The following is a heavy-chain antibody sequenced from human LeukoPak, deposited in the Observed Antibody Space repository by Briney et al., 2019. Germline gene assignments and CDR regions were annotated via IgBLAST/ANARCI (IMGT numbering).Heavy chain of an antibody. D-gene: IGHD3-9*01. V-gene: IGHV3-30*04. CDR2: ISYDGNNK. CDR1: GFTFRSYV. J-gene: IGHJ5*02. CDR3: AKDMYDILTGYDIGRDNWFDP. Sequence: GGSLRLSCVASGFTFRSYVMHWVRQAPGKGLEWVAVISYDGNNKYYADSVKGRFTISRDNSKNTLYVQMNSLRAEDTAVYYCAKDMYDILTGYDIGRDNWFDPWGQGTLVSVSS.